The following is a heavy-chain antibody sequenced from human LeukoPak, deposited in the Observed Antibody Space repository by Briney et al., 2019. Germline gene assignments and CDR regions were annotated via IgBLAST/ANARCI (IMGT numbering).Heavy chain of an antibody. Sequence: ASVKVSCKASGYTFTSYGISWVRQAPGQGLEWMGWISAYNGNTNYAQKLQGRVTMTTDTSTSTAYTELRSLRSDDTAVYYCARGRGWYYYDSSGYYDYWGQGTLVTVSS. V-gene: IGHV1-18*01. CDR3: ARGRGWYYYDSSGYYDY. J-gene: IGHJ4*02. CDR2: ISAYNGNT. CDR1: GYTFTSYG. D-gene: IGHD3-22*01.